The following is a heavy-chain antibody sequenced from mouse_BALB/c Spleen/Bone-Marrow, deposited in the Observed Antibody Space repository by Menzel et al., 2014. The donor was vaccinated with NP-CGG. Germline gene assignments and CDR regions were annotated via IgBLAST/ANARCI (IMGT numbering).Heavy chain of an antibody. CDR3: ARRYRYDYFDY. J-gene: IGHJ2*01. Sequence: EVKLVGSGGGLVQPGGSRKLSCAASGFTFSSFGMHWVRQAPEKGLEWVAYISSGSSTIYYADTVKGRFTISRDNPKNTLFLEMTSLRSEDTAKYYCARRYRYDYFDYWGQGTTLTVSS. CDR1: GFTFSSFG. V-gene: IGHV5-17*02. CDR2: ISSGSSTI. D-gene: IGHD2-14*01.